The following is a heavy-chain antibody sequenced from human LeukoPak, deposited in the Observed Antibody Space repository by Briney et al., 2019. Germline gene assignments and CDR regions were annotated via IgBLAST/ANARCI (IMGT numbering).Heavy chain of an antibody. CDR2: IIPIFGIA. CDR3: ARDGGYSSGWPPAD. V-gene: IGHV1-69*04. CDR1: GGTFSSYA. D-gene: IGHD6-19*01. Sequence: ASVKVSCKASGGTFSSYAISWVRQAPGQGLEWMGRIIPIFGIANYAQKFQGRVTITADKSTSTAYMEPSSLRSEDTAVYYCARDGGYSSGWPPADWGQGTLVTVSS. J-gene: IGHJ4*02.